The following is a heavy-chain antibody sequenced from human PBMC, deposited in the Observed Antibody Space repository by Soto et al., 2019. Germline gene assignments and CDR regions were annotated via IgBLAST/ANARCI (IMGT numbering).Heavy chain of an antibody. CDR3: ARGSTDSYPGSRIFDF. D-gene: IGHD3-10*01. CDR1: RITFGSRA. J-gene: IGHJ4*02. Sequence: GSLRLSCVASRITFGSRAMSWVLHAPGEGLEWVSTITDSGGDAKYADSVRGRFAISRDNSKKTLYLQMSSLTAEDSAIYYCARGSTDSYPGSRIFDFWGRGTLVTVSS. V-gene: IGHV3-23*01. CDR2: ITDSGGDA.